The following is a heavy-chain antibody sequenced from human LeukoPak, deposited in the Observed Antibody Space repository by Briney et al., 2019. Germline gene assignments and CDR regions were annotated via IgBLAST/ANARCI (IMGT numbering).Heavy chain of an antibody. V-gene: IGHV4-34*01. CDR2: INHSGST. CDR3: ARVGVWSVNDAFDI. D-gene: IGHD6-6*01. J-gene: IGHJ3*02. CDR1: GGSFSGYY. Sequence: PEAPSLTRALHGGSFSGYYWCWIRQRPGKGLGWSGEINHSGSTKYNPSLKRRATISVDTSKNKSSLKLSSVTAAETAVYYCARVGVWSVNDAFDIWGQGTMVTVSS.